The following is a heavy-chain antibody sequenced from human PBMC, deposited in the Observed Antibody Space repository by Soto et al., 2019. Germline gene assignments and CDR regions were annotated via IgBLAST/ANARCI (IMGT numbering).Heavy chain of an antibody. D-gene: IGHD3-3*01. V-gene: IGHV1-18*01. J-gene: IGHJ6*02. CDR3: ARDQGITTFGVYSMYYYGMDV. Sequence: QVQLVQSGAEVKKPGASVKVSCKASGYTFTNSGINWVRQAPGQGLEWMGWISTDNGNTNYAQHLQGRGRMTTDTSTSTAYMDLRSLRSDDTAVYYCARDQGITTFGVYSMYYYGMDVWGQGTTVTVSS. CDR2: ISTDNGNT. CDR1: GYTFTNSG.